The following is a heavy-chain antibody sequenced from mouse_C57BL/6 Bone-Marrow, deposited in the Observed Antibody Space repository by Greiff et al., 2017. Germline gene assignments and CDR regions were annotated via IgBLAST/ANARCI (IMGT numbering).Heavy chain of an antibody. CDR3: ARGGYGSSYVWYFDV. CDR1: GYTFTSYG. CDR2: IYPRSGNT. J-gene: IGHJ1*03. Sequence: QVQLQQSGAELARPGASVKLSCKASGYTFTSYGISWVKQRTGQGLEWIGEIYPRSGNTYYNEKFKGKATLTADKSSSTAYMELRSLTSEDSAVXFCARGGYGSSYVWYFDVWGTGTTVTVAS. V-gene: IGHV1-81*01. D-gene: IGHD1-1*01.